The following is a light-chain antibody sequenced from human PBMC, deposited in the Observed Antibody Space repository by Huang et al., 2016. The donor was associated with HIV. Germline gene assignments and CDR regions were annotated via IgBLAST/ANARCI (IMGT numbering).Light chain of an antibody. CDR2: DAS. J-gene: IGKJ1*01. V-gene: IGKV3-15*01. CDR1: QNISR. CDR3: QQYDDWPPWT. Sequence: EIVMTQSPATLSVSPGERATLSCRASQNISRLAWYQQKPGQAPRLLIYDASSRATGIPARFSGSGSGTEFTLTVSSLQSEDFALYDCQQYDDWPPWTFGQGTQVDIK.